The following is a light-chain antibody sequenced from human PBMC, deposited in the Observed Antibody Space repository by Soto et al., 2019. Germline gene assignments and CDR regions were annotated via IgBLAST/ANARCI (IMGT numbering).Light chain of an antibody. V-gene: IGKV3-15*01. Sequence: EIVMTQSPATLSVSPGERVTLSCRGSQSVSSNLAWYQQKPGQAPRLVIYGASTRATGIPARFSGSGSGTEFTLTISSLQSEDFAVYYCQQYLNWPLTFGGGTKVEI. CDR3: QQYLNWPLT. CDR1: QSVSSN. J-gene: IGKJ4*01. CDR2: GAS.